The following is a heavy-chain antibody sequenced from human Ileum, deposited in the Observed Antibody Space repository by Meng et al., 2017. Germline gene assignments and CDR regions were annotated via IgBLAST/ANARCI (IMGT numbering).Heavy chain of an antibody. V-gene: IGHV1-69*10. J-gene: IGHJ6*02. CDR3: GRPRAPWSGHYAMDV. D-gene: IGHD3-3*01. Sequence: SVKVSCKASGGTFSNYPLSWVRQGPGQGLEWMGGIIPMPGQTHYAQRFQGRLTITADDSASTAYMELSSLTSADTALYFCGRPRAPWSGHYAMDVWGQGTAVTVSS. CDR2: IIPMPGQT. CDR1: GGTFSNYP.